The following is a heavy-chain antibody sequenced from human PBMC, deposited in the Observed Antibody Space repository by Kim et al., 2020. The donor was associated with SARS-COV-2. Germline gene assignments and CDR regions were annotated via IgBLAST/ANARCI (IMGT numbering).Heavy chain of an antibody. CDR2: IDPSDSYT. V-gene: IGHV5-10-1*01. Sequence: GESLKISCKGSGYSFTSYWISWVRQMPGKGLEWMGRIDPSDSYTNYSPSFQGHVTISADKSISTAYLQWSSLKASDTAMYYCARQFSISWHLGGRINWFDPWGQGPPVTVSS. D-gene: IGHD6-13*01. CDR1: GYSFTSYW. CDR3: ARQFSISWHLGGRINWFDP. J-gene: IGHJ5*02.